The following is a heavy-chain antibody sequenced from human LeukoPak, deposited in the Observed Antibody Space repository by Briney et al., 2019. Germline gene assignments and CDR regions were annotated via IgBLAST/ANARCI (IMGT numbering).Heavy chain of an antibody. CDR1: GGSIRSYY. D-gene: IGHD3-3*01. Sequence: SETLSLTCTVSGGSIRSYYWSWIRQPPGKGLEWIGHIYYSGRTNYNPSLKSRVTISVDTSKNQFSLKLSSVTAADTAVYYCARDMDDFWSGQNAFDIWGQGTMVTVSS. J-gene: IGHJ3*02. V-gene: IGHV4-59*01. CDR3: ARDMDDFWSGQNAFDI. CDR2: IYYSGRT.